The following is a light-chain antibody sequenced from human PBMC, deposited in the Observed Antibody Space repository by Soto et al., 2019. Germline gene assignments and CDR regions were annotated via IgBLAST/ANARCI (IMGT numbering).Light chain of an antibody. Sequence: EILVTQSPGTLSLSPGERATPSCRASQSVSSSYLAWYQQKPGQAPRLLIYGASSRATGIPDRFSGSGSGTDFTLTISRLEPEDFAVYYCQQYGSSPLTFGGGTKVEIK. J-gene: IGKJ4*01. V-gene: IGKV3-20*01. CDR3: QQYGSSPLT. CDR2: GAS. CDR1: QSVSSSY.